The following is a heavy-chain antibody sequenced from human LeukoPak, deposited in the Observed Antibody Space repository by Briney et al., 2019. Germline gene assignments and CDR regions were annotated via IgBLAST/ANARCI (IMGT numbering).Heavy chain of an antibody. CDR3: ARSPRLHIAAADAFDI. CDR2: INPNSGGT. D-gene: IGHD6-13*01. J-gene: IGHJ3*02. V-gene: IGHV1-2*02. CDR1: GYTFTGYY. Sequence: GASVKVSCKASGYTFTGYYMHWVRQAPGQGLEWMGWINPNSGGTNYAQKFQGRVTMTRDTSISTAYMELSRLRSDDTAVYYCARSPRLHIAAADAFDIWGQGTMVTVSS.